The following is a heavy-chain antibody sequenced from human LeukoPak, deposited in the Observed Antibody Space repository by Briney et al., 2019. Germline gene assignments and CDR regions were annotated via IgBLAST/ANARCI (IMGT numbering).Heavy chain of an antibody. V-gene: IGHV3-74*01. J-gene: IGHJ4*02. CDR3: SSGYYYGGFDY. CDR1: GFTFSSYW. CDR2: INSDGSST. Sequence: PGGSLRLSCAVSGFTFSSYWMHWVRQAPGKGLVWVSRINSDGSSTSYADSVKGRFTISRDNAKNTLYLQMNSLRAEDTAVYYCSSGYYYGGFDYWGQGTLVTVSS. D-gene: IGHD3-22*01.